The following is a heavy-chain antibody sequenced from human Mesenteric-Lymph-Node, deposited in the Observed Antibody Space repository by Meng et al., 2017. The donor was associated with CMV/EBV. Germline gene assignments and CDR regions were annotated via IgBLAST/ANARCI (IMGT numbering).Heavy chain of an antibody. CDR2: TRDKANSYTT. D-gene: IGHD1-26*01. Sequence: GESLKISCAVSGFTFSDAWMSWVRQAPGKGLEWVGRTRDKANSYTTDYAASVKGRFTISRDDLKNSLYLQMSSLKTEDTAVYYCATSRHSGSYFGRYYYYGMDVWGQGTTVTVSS. CDR3: ATSRHSGSYFGRYYYYGMDV. CDR1: GFTFSDAW. V-gene: IGHV3-72*01. J-gene: IGHJ6*02.